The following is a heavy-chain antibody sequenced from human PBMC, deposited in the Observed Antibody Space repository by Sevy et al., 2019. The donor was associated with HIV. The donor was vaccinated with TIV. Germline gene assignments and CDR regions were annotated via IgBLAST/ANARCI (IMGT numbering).Heavy chain of an antibody. CDR1: GFAFSDYA. CDR2: VSYDGSNT. J-gene: IGHJ3*02. V-gene: IGHV3-30-3*01. CDR3: AGFPPQRAFDI. Sequence: GGSLRLSCEAFGFAFSDYAMHWVRQVPGKGLEWLAVVSYDGSNTSYADSVKGRFTVSRDNSKNTLYLQMNSLRRDDTAVFYCAGFPPQRAFDIWGQGTTVPVS.